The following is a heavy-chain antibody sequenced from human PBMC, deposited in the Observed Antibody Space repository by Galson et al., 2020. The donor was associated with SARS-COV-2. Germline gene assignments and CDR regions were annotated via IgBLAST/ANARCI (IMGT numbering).Heavy chain of an antibody. Sequence: GGSLRLSCAASGFTFSSYEMNWVRQAPGKGLEWVSYISSSGSTIHYADSVKGRFAISRDNAKNSLHLEMNSLRAEDTAVYYCARQTMGFDSWGQGTLVAVSS. D-gene: IGHD3-10*01. CDR3: ARQTMGFDS. CDR1: GFTFSSYE. J-gene: IGHJ4*02. V-gene: IGHV3-48*03. CDR2: ISSSGSTI.